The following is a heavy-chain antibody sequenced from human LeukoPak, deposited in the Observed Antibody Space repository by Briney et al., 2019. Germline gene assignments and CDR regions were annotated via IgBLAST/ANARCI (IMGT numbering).Heavy chain of an antibody. CDR2: IKQDGSEK. J-gene: IGHJ4*02. CDR1: GFTFSSYW. D-gene: IGHD3-3*01. CDR3: ARESVFWSGYYFDY. Sequence: PGGSLRLSCAASGFTFSSYWMSWVRQAPGKGLEWVANIKQDGSEKYYVDSVKGRFTISRDNAKNSLYLQMNSLRAEDTAVYYCARESVFWSGYYFDYWGQGTLVTVSS. V-gene: IGHV3-7*01.